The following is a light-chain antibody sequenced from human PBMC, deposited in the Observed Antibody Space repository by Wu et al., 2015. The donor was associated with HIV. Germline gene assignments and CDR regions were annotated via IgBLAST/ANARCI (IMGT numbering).Light chain of an antibody. CDR1: QSVSSSY. CDR2: GAS. CDR3: QQYDRSGT. J-gene: IGKJ1*01. Sequence: EIVLTQSPGTLSLSPGERATLSCRASQSVSSSYLAWYQQKPGQAPRLLIYGASNRATGIPDRFSGSGSGTDFTLTISRLEPEDFAVYYCQQYDRSGTFGQGTKVEIK. V-gene: IGKV3-20*01.